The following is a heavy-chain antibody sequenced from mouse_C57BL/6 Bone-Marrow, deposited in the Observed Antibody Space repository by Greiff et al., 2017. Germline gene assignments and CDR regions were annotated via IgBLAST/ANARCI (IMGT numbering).Heavy chain of an antibody. Sequence: VQLQQSVAELVRPGASVKLSCTASGFNFKNTYMHWVKQRPEQGLEWLGRIDPANGNSTYAQQFPGKATIPANTSSNTSYLQLSILTSEDTAIYYGGSIRCGDDWGQGTTVTVSS. CDR1: GFNFKNTY. J-gene: IGHJ2*01. CDR2: IDPANGNS. V-gene: IGHV14-3*01. CDR3: GSIRCGDD.